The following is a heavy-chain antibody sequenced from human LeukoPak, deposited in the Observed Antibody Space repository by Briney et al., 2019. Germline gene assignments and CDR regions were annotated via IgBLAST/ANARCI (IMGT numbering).Heavy chain of an antibody. Sequence: PGGSLRLSCAASGFTFSSYAMSWVRQAPGKGLEWVSVIYSGGSTYYADSVKGRFTISRDNSKNTLYLQMNSLRAEDTAVYYCARGALYRYYFDYWGQGTLVTVSS. CDR1: GFTFSSYA. V-gene: IGHV3-53*01. J-gene: IGHJ4*02. D-gene: IGHD4-17*01. CDR3: ARGALYRYYFDY. CDR2: IYSGGST.